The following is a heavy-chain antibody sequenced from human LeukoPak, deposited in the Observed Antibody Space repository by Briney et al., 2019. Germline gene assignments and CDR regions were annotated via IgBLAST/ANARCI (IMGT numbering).Heavy chain of an antibody. D-gene: IGHD6-19*01. V-gene: IGHV3-23*01. CDR2: ISGSGGST. CDR3: AKDLDSSGWYDWFDP. CDR1: GFTFSSYA. Sequence: GGSLRLSCAASGFTFSSYAMSWVRQGPGKGLEWVSAISGSGGSTYYADSVKGRFTISRDNSKNTLYLQMNSLRAEDTAVHYCAKDLDSSGWYDWFDPWGQGTLVTVS. J-gene: IGHJ5*02.